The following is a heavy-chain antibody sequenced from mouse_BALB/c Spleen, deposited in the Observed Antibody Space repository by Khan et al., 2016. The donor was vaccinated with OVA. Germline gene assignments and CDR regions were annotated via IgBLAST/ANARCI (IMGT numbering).Heavy chain of an antibody. D-gene: IGHD1-1*01. J-gene: IGHJ3*01. CDR3: TRRGNYYFAY. V-gene: IGHV5-9-3*01. Sequence: EVQLVESGGGLVKPGGSLKLSCAASGFTFSDYAFSWVRQTPEKRLEWVATINSGGSHTYYPDSVKGRFTISRDSVKNTLYLQMSSLRSEDTAMYYCTRRGNYYFAYWGRGTLVPVSA. CDR2: INSGGSHT. CDR1: GFTFSDYA.